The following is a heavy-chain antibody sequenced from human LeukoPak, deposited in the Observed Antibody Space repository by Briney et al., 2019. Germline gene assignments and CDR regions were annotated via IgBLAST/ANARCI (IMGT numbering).Heavy chain of an antibody. D-gene: IGHD3-3*01. CDR3: TNYYDFWSGYYGRGYYYGMDV. Sequence: GGSLRLSCAASGFTFTNAWMSWVRHTPGQGRECVGRIKRKTDGGTTDYAAPAKGRFTISRYDSKNTLYLQMNSLKTDDTAVYYCTNYYDFWSGYYGRGYYYGMDVWGQGTTVTVSS. CDR1: GFTFTNAW. V-gene: IGHV3-15*01. CDR2: IKRKTDGGTT. J-gene: IGHJ6*02.